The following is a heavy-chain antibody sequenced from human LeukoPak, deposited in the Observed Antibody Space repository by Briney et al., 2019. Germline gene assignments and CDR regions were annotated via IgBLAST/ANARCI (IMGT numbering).Heavy chain of an antibody. Sequence: PSETLSLTCNVSGGPINSNIYYWAWVRQPPGKGLEWIGSIYYSGSTYYNPSLKSRITISVDTFRSQVSLKLSSVTAADTAVYYCARGARVSVITRGHFDYWGQGTLVTVSS. CDR2: IYYSGST. CDR1: GGPINSNIYY. J-gene: IGHJ4*02. V-gene: IGHV4-39*07. CDR3: ARGARVSVITRGHFDY. D-gene: IGHD3-22*01.